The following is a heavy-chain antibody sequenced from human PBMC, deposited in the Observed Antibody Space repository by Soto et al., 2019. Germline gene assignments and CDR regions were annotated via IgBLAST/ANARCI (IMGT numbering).Heavy chain of an antibody. Sequence: RGTLRLSCAASGLTFSSYWMHWVRQAPGKGLVWVSRMNEDGGTTDYADSVKGRFTISRDNAKNTLYLQMNSLRVEDTAVYYCASHLPGRADVWRQAFSVTL. CDR2: MNEDGGTT. CDR1: GLTFSSYW. CDR3: ASHLPGRADV. V-gene: IGHV3-74*01. J-gene: IGHJ6*02. D-gene: IGHD1-26*01.